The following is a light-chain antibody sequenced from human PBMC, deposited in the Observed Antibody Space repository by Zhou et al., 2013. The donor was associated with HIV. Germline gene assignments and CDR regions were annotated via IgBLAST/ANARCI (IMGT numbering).Light chain of an antibody. CDR2: AAS. CDR1: QTISNH. J-gene: IGKJ1*01. Sequence: IQVTQSPSTLSASVGDRVTITCRASQTISNHINWYQRKPGKAPNLLIYAASTLESGVASRFSGSGSGTDFTLTISSLQPEDFATYYCLQDYNYPWTFGQGTKVEIK. CDR3: LQDYNYPWT. V-gene: IGKV1-6*01.